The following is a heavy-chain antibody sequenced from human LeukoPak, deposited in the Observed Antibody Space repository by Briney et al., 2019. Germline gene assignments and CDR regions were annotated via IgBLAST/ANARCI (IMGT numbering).Heavy chain of an antibody. D-gene: IGHD3-3*01. J-gene: IGHJ6*04. CDR2: ISWNSGAI. V-gene: IGHV3-9*03. CDR1: GFTFDDYA. CDR3: AKDRTRSGKFQMDV. Sequence: SLRLSCAASGFTFDDYAMHWVRQAPGKGLEWVSGISWNSGAIGYADSVRGRFTISRDNAKNSLYLQMNSLRAEDMALYYCAKDRTRSGKFQMDVWGKGTTVTVSS.